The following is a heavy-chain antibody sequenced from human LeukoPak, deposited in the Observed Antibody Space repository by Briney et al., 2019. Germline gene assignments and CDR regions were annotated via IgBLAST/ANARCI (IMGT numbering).Heavy chain of an antibody. D-gene: IGHD6-19*01. Sequence: SETLSLTYTVSGDSISINYNWGWIRQPPGKGLEWIGSIFYSGATYYSPSLKSRVTISVDTSKNQFSLKLSSMTAADTAVYYCVRHRQWLLFPDYWGQGTLVTVSS. CDR1: GDSISINYN. CDR2: IFYSGAT. J-gene: IGHJ4*02. V-gene: IGHV4-39*01. CDR3: VRHRQWLLFPDY.